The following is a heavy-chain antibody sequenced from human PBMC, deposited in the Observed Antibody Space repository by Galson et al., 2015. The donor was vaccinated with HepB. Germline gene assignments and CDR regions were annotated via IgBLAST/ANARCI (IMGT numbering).Heavy chain of an antibody. CDR1: GFTVSSNY. D-gene: IGHD2-15*01. CDR3: ARGFCSGGSCYSDAFDI. J-gene: IGHJ3*02. Sequence: SLRLSCAASGFTVSSNYMSWFRQAPGKGLEWVSVLYSGGSTYYVDSVKGRFTISRDNSKNTLYLQMNNLRAEDTAVYYCARGFCSGGSCYSDAFDIWGQGTMVTVSS. CDR2: LYSGGST. V-gene: IGHV3-53*01.